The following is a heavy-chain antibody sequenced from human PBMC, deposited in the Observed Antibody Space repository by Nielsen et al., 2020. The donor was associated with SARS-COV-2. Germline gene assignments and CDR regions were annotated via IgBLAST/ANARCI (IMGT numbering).Heavy chain of an antibody. CDR1: GFTFSSYP. J-gene: IGHJ4*02. D-gene: IGHD5-24*01. CDR3: TSEMAT. CDR2: ISNDESKI. Sequence: GGSLRLSCAASGFTFSSYPVHWVRQAPGKGLEWVALISNDESKIYYSDSVKGRFTISRDNSNKSLYLQMNSLRPEDTAVYYCTSEMATWGQGTPVTVSS. V-gene: IGHV3-30*04.